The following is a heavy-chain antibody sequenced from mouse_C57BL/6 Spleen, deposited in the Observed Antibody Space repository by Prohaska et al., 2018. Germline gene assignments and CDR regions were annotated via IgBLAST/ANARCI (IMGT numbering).Heavy chain of an antibody. V-gene: IGHV9-3*01. Sequence: QIQLVQSGPELKKPGETVKISCKASGYTFTTYGMSWVKQAPGKGLKWMGWINTYSGVPTYADDFKGRFAFSLETSASTAYLQINNLKNEDTATYFCARYYYGSSYQYWYFDVWGTGTTVTVSS. CDR3: ARYYYGSSYQYWYFDV. CDR1: GYTFTTYG. CDR2: INTYSGVP. D-gene: IGHD1-1*01. J-gene: IGHJ1*03.